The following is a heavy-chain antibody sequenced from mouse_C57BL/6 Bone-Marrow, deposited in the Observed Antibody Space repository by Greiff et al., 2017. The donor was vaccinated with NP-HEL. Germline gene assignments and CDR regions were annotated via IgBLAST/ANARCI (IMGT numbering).Heavy chain of an antibody. D-gene: IGHD2-1*01. CDR3: ARYYGKVWYFDV. V-gene: IGHV5-4*03. CDR1: GFTFSSYA. Sequence: EVMLVESGGGLVKPGGSLKLSCAASGFTFSSYAMSWVRQTPEKRLEWVATISDGGSYTYYPDNVKGRFTISRDNAKNNLYLQMSHLKSEDTAMYYCARYYGKVWYFDVWGTGTTVTVSS. CDR2: ISDGGSYT. J-gene: IGHJ1*03.